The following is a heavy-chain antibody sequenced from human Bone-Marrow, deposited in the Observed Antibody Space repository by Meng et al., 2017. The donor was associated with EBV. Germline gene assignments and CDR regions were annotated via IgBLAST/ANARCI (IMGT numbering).Heavy chain of an antibody. J-gene: IGHJ4*02. D-gene: IGHD2-21*01. CDR1: GYTFSNYG. Sequence: VMLVQSGPEVKKPGASVKVFCKSAGYTFSNYGIAWVRQAPGQGLEWMGWISGYDGNTNYEQKFQGRVTMTTDTSTSTAYMDLRSLRSDDTAVYYCARIGRFCGGDCYADYWGQGTLVTVSS. V-gene: IGHV1-18*01. CDR2: ISGYDGNT. CDR3: ARIGRFCGGDCYADY.